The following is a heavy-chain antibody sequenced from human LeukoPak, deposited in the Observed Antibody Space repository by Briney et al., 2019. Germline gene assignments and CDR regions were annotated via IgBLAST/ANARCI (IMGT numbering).Heavy chain of an antibody. J-gene: IGHJ5*02. CDR1: GFTFSSYW. D-gene: IGHD3-10*01. CDR2: INIDGSST. Sequence: GGSPRLSCAASGFTFSSYWMHWVRQVPGKGMVWVSRINIDGSSTNYADSVKGRFTISRDNAKNTLYLQMNSLRAEDTAVYYCARACYSGSGSYCSWGQGTLVTVSS. V-gene: IGHV3-74*01. CDR3: ARACYSGSGSYCS.